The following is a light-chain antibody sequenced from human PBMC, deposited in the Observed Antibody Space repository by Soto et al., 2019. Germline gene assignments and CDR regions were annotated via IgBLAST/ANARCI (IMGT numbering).Light chain of an antibody. J-gene: IGLJ3*02. Sequence: QSVLTQPPSASGTPGQRVTISCTGTNSDVGGYNYVSWYQQHPGKAPKLMIFEVSNRPSGISNRFSASKSGNTASLTISWLQAEDEADYYCSSYTTSSTLVFGGGTKLTVL. CDR1: NSDVGGYNY. V-gene: IGLV2-14*01. CDR3: SSYTTSSTLV. CDR2: EVS.